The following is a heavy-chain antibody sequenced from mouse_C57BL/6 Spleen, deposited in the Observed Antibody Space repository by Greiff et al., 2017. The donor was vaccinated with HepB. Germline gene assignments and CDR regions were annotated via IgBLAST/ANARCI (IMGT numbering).Heavy chain of an antibody. J-gene: IGHJ4*01. Sequence: EVKLVESGGGLVKPGGSLKLSCAASGFTFSSYTMSWVRQTPEKRLEWVATISGGGGNTYYPDSVKGRFTISRDNAKNTLYLQMSSLRSEDTALYYCARQGLRRGCYAMDYWGQGASVTVSS. D-gene: IGHD2-4*01. V-gene: IGHV5-9*01. CDR3: ARQGLRRGCYAMDY. CDR1: GFTFSSYT. CDR2: ISGGGGNT.